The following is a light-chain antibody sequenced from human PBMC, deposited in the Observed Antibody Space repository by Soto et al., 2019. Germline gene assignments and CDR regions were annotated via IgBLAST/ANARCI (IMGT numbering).Light chain of an antibody. J-gene: IGLJ2*01. CDR2: DVS. CDR1: SSDIGDYDY. CDR3: SSYTRSSSLV. V-gene: IGLV2-14*03. Sequence: QSALTQPASVSGSPGQSITISCTGTSSDIGDYDYVSWYQQHPGKAPKLMIYDVSNRPSGISNRFSGSKSGNTASLTISGRQPEDEADYYCSSYTRSSSLVFGGGTKLTVL.